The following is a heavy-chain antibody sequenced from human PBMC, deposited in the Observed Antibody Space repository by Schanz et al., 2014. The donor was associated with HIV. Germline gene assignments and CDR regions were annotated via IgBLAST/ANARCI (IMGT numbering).Heavy chain of an antibody. CDR3: ARGVPAHSSGWYLDY. J-gene: IGHJ4*02. CDR1: GFIFRDYA. CDR2: ISYDRSHK. V-gene: IGHV3-30*04. Sequence: QVQLVESGGGVVQPGRSLRLSCAGSGFIFRDYALHWVRQAPGKGLEWVAVISYDRSHKYYADSVKGRFTISRDNSKNTLYLQMNGLRAEDTAVYYCARGVPAHSSGWYLDYWGQGTLVIVSS. D-gene: IGHD6-19*01.